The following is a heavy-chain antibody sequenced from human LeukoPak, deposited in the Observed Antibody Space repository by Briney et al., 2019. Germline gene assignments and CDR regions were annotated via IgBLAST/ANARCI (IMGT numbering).Heavy chain of an antibody. D-gene: IGHD3-22*01. J-gene: IGHJ4*02. CDR1: GFTFSSYA. CDR3: AKLAYYDSSGYYYYFDY. Sequence: GGSLRLSCAASGFTFSSYAVSWVRQAPGKGLEWVSAISGSGGSTYYADSVKGRFTISRDNSKNTVYLQMNSLRAEDTAVYYCAKLAYYDSSGYYYYFDYWGQGTLVTVSS. V-gene: IGHV3-23*01. CDR2: ISGSGGST.